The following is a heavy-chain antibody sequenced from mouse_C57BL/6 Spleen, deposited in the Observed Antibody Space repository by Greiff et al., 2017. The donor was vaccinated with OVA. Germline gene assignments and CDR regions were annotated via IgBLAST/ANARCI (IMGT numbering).Heavy chain of an antibody. CDR1: GFTFSDYG. Sequence: DVQLVESGGGLVKPGGSLKLSCAASGFTFSDYGMHWVRQAPEKGLEWVAYISSGSSTIYYADTVKGRFTISRDNAKNTLFLQMTSLRSEDTAMYYCARYYDGYSNYAMDYWGQGTSVTVSS. CDR3: ARYYDGYSNYAMDY. D-gene: IGHD2-3*01. J-gene: IGHJ4*01. CDR2: ISSGSSTI. V-gene: IGHV5-17*01.